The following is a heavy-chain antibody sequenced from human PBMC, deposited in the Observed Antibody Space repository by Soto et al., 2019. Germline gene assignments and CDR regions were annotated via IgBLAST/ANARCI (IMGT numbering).Heavy chain of an antibody. CDR3: ARRRDGYPKYFFDY. J-gene: IGHJ4*02. CDR2: ISAYNGNT. D-gene: IGHD2-21*01. CDR1: GYTFTSYH. Sequence: ASVKVSCKASGYTFTSYHSTWVRQAPGQGLEWMGWISAYNGNTNYAQNFQGRVSMTTDSSTTTAYMELRNLRSDDTALYYCARRRDGYPKYFFDYWGQGALVTVSS. V-gene: IGHV1-18*01.